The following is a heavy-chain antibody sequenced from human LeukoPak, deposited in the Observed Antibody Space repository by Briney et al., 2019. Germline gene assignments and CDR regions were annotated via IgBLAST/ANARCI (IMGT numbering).Heavy chain of an antibody. J-gene: IGHJ6*02. V-gene: IGHV3-7*01. Sequence: GGSLRLSCEGSGFTFSNYWMGWVRQAPGKGLQWVANIKTDGSEKYYVDSVKGRFTISRDNAKNTLYLQMNSLRAEDTAVYYCASTPYDYGDYVPWGDYYYYGMDVWGQGTTVTVSS. CDR1: GFTFSNYW. CDR3: ASTPYDYGDYVPWGDYYYYGMDV. D-gene: IGHD4-17*01. CDR2: IKTDGSEK.